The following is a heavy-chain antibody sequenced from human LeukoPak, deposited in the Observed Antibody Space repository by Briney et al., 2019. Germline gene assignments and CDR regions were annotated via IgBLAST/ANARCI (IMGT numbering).Heavy chain of an antibody. D-gene: IGHD2-2*02. CDR3: ARQMTYTRLFDS. CDR2: IGSDGTKR. V-gene: IGHV3-30*04. J-gene: IGHJ4*02. Sequence: GGSLRLSCVASGFIFSDHAFHWVRQSPHEGVERVALIGSDGTKRYYADPVQGRFTVSRENSKNTLFLQMNTVRADDTAVYFCARQMTYTRLFDSWGQGTLVAVSS. CDR1: GFIFSDHA.